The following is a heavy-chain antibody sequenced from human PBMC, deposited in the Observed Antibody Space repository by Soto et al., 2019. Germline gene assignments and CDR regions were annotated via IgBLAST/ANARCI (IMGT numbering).Heavy chain of an antibody. D-gene: IGHD5-18*01. CDR2: ISSGGTYT. CDR1: VFTFSNYA. Sequence: PVGSLRLSCASSVFTFSNYAMTWVRHSPGKWLEWVSAISSGGTYTDYADSVKGRFTLSRDNSKNMVYLQMHSLRAEDTAVYHCAKDWSGYNYGLYTYFDYRGKG. J-gene: IGHJ4*02. V-gene: IGHV3-23*01. CDR3: AKDWSGYNYGLYTYFDY.